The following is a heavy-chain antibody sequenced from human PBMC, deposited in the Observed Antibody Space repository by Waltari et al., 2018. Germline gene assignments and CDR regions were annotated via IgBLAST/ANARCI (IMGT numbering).Heavy chain of an antibody. D-gene: IGHD6-13*01. J-gene: IGHJ4*02. CDR2: IDPDNSYT. CDR1: DYSFPSYW. Sequence: EVQLVQSGAEMRKPGESLRISCEGSDYSFPSYWITWVRQMPGKGLEWMGRIDPDNSYTTYNPSFQGHVTISADKSINTAFLQWSSLKASDTAIYFRARQQPVTSSPEVDFWGQGTLVTVSS. CDR3: ARQQPVTSSPEVDF. V-gene: IGHV5-10-1*03.